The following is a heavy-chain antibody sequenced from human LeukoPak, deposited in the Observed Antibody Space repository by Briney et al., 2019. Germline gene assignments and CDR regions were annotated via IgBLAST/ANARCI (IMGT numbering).Heavy chain of an antibody. CDR2: ISGSGGST. CDR3: AKDSRYLGGYYYYMDV. Sequence: PGGSLRLSCAASGFTFSSYAMSWVRQAPGKGLEWVSAISGSGGSTYYADSVKGRFTISRDNSKNTLYLQMNSLRAEDTAVYYCAKDSRYLGGYYYYMDVWGKGTTVTVSS. J-gene: IGHJ6*03. D-gene: IGHD4-23*01. V-gene: IGHV3-23*01. CDR1: GFTFSSYA.